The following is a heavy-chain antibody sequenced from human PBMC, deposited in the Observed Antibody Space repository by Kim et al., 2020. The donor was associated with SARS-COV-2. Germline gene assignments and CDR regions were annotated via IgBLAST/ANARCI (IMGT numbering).Heavy chain of an antibody. CDR2: ISYDGSNK. V-gene: IGHV3-30*18. J-gene: IGHJ4*02. D-gene: IGHD6-19*01. Sequence: GGSLRLSCAASGFTFSSYGMHWVRQAPGKGLEWVAVISYDGSNKYYADSVKGRFTISRDNSKNTLYLQMNSLRAEDTAVYYCAKTVQWLANYFDYWGQGTLVTVSS. CDR3: AKTVQWLANYFDY. CDR1: GFTFSSYG.